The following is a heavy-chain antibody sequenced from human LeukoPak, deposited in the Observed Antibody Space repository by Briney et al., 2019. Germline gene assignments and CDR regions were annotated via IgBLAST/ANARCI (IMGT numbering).Heavy chain of an antibody. D-gene: IGHD6-13*01. CDR1: GFTFSDYY. Sequence: PGGSLRLSCAASGFTFSDYYMSWIRQAPGKGLEWVSYISSGGSIIYYADSVKGRFTISRDNAENSLYLQMSSLTAEDTAVYYCAGGSSWYVGTGGILDYWGQGTLVTVSS. V-gene: IGHV3-11*01. J-gene: IGHJ4*02. CDR3: AGGSSWYVGTGGILDY. CDR2: ISSGGSII.